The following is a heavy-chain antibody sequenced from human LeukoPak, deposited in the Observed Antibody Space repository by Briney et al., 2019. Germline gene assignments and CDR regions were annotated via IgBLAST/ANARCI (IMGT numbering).Heavy chain of an antibody. CDR1: GGSISSSSYY. D-gene: IGHD3-10*01. Sequence: SETLSLTCTVSGGSISSSSYYWGWIRQPPGKGLEWIGSIYYSGSTYYNPSLKSRVTIPVDTSKNQFSLKLSSVTAADTAVYYCARLSAMVRGAYYYMDVWGKGTTVTISS. CDR3: ARLSAMVRGAYYYMDV. V-gene: IGHV4-39*07. J-gene: IGHJ6*03. CDR2: IYYSGST.